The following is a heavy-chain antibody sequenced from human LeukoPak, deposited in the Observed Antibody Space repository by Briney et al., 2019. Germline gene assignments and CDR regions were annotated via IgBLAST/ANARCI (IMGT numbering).Heavy chain of an antibody. D-gene: IGHD6-19*01. Sequence: ARESLRISCTTSGYTFTTYRITWVRQVPGKGLEWMGRIDPSGSSSTYSPSFQGHVTISVDQSIRTAYLQWSSLEASDTAIYYCARSSRTNRRGWYGFYYFDYWGQGTRVTVSS. CDR3: ARSSRTNRRGWYGFYYFDY. V-gene: IGHV5-10-1*01. CDR1: GYTFTTYR. J-gene: IGHJ4*02. CDR2: IDPSGSSS.